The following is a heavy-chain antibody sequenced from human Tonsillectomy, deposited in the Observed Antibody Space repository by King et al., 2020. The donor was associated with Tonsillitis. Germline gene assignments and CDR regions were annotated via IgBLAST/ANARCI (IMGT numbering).Heavy chain of an antibody. CDR3: ARDRGLYSRGDASDI. V-gene: IGHV1-18*01. CDR1: GYTFTNYG. D-gene: IGHD6-13*01. Sequence: QLVQSGVEVKKPGASVKVSCKASGYTFTNYGISWVRQAPGQGLEWMGWISAYNGNTDYAQKLQGRVTMTTDTSTSTAYMELRSLRSDDTAVYYCARDRGLYSRGDASDIWGQGTLVIVSS. CDR2: ISAYNGNT. J-gene: IGHJ3*02.